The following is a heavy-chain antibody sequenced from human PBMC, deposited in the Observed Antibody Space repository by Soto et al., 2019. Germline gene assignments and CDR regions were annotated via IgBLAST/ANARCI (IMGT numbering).Heavy chain of an antibody. J-gene: IGHJ4*02. V-gene: IGHV3-23*01. CDR1: GFTFSSYA. CDR2: ISGGGGST. D-gene: IGHD5-12*01. CDR3: AKVKVATFYFDY. Sequence: EVQLLESGGGLVQPGGSLRLSCAASGFTFSSYAMSWVRQAPGKGLEWVSAISGGGGSTYDADSVKGRFIISRDNSKNTLYLQMNSLRAEDTAVYYCAKVKVATFYFDYWGQRTLVTVSS.